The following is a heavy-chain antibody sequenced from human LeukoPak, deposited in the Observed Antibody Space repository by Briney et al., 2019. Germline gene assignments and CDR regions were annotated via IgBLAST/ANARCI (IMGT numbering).Heavy chain of an antibody. CDR1: GYTFTSYY. CDR2: ISAYNGNT. J-gene: IGHJ4*02. CDR3: ARNHYGRTDFDY. V-gene: IGHV1-18*04. Sequence: GASVKVSCKASGYTFTSYYMHWVRQAPGQGLEWMGWISAYNGNTNYAQKLQGRVTMTTDTSTSTAYMELRSLRSDDTAVYYCARNHYGRTDFDYWGQGTLVTVSS. D-gene: IGHD4-17*01.